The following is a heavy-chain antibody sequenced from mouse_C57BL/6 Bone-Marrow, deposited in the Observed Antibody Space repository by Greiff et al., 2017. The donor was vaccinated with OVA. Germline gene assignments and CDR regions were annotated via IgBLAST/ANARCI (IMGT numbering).Heavy chain of an antibody. CDR1: GYTFTSYW. CDR2: IDPNSGGT. CDR3: ARTFVLRAYYFDY. V-gene: IGHV1-72*01. Sequence: VQLQQPGAELVKPGASVKLSCKASGYTFTSYWMHWVKQRPGRGLEWIGRIDPNSGGTKYNEKFKSKATLTVDTPSSTAYMQLSSLTSEDSAVYYCARTFVLRAYYFDYWGQGTTLTVSS. J-gene: IGHJ2*01. D-gene: IGHD1-1*01.